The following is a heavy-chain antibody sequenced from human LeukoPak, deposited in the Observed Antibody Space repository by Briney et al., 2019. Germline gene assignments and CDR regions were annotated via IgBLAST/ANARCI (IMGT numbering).Heavy chain of an antibody. D-gene: IGHD3/OR15-3a*01. J-gene: IGHJ4*02. V-gene: IGHV3-23*01. CDR1: GFTFSSYW. CDR3: AKDLSSGTGRGFDY. Sequence: GGSLRLSCVASGFTFSSYWMTWVRQAPGKGLEWVSGIRGSGETTYYAESVKGRFTIQRDNSKNTLYLQMNSLRAEDTALYYCAKDLSSGTGRGFDYWGQGTLVTVSS. CDR2: IRGSGETT.